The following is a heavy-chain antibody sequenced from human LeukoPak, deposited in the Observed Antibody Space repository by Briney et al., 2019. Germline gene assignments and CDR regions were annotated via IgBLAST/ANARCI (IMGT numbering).Heavy chain of an antibody. Sequence: PGGSLRLSCAASGFTFSSYEMHWVRQAPGKGLEWVSYISSSGGTIYYADSVKGRFTISRDNSKNSLYLQMNSLRTEDTALYYCAKSPRGLTGYLYYFDYWGQGTLVTVSS. CDR2: ISSSGGTI. V-gene: IGHV3-48*03. D-gene: IGHD3-9*01. CDR3: AKSPRGLTGYLYYFDY. CDR1: GFTFSSYE. J-gene: IGHJ4*02.